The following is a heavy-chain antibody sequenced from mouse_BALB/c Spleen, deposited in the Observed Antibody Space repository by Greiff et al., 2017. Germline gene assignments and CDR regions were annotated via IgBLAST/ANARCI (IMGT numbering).Heavy chain of an antibody. Sequence: QVQLQQSGAELVRPGTSVKISCKASGYAFTNYWLGWVKQRPGHGLEWIGDIYPGSGNTYYNEKFKGKATLTADKSSSTAYMQLSSLTSEDSAVYFCARGLFGYGYWGQGTTLTVAS. CDR1: GYAFTNYW. V-gene: IGHV1-63*01. CDR3: ARGLFGYGY. D-gene: IGHD1-1*01. J-gene: IGHJ2*01. CDR2: IYPGSGNT.